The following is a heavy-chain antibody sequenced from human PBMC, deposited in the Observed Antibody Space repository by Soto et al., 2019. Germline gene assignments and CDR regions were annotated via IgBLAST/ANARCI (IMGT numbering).Heavy chain of an antibody. J-gene: IGHJ4*02. D-gene: IGHD5-18*01. V-gene: IGHV3-48*04. CDR3: ARYRRYDTAIDY. CDR2: ISSSGSTI. Sequence: GGSLRLSCAASGFTFSSYSMNWVRQAPGKGLEWVSYISSSGSTIYYADSVKGRFTISRDNAKNSLYLQMNSLRAEDTAVYYCARYRRYDTAIDYWGQGTLVTVSS. CDR1: GFTFSSYS.